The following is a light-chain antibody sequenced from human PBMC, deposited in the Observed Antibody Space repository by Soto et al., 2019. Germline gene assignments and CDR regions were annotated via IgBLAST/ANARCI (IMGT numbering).Light chain of an antibody. CDR2: DNN. Sequence: QSVLTQPPSVSEAPGQKVTISCSGSSSNIGNNYVSWYQQLPGTAPKLLIYDNNKRPSGIPDRFSGSKSGTSATLGITGLQTGDEADYYCGTWDSSLSVYVFGTGTKVTVL. CDR3: GTWDSSLSVYV. V-gene: IGLV1-51*01. J-gene: IGLJ1*01. CDR1: SSNIGNNY.